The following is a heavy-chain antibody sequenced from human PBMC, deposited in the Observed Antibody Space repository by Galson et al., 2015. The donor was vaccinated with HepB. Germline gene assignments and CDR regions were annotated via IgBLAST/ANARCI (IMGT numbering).Heavy chain of an antibody. CDR3: AKHWSYSNRWDVDY. D-gene: IGHD6-13*01. CDR1: GFTFSSYD. Sequence: SLRLSCAASGFTFSSYDMSWVRQAPGKGLEWVSDISDSGGSIDYADSVKGRFTISRDNSKKTLYLQINSLRVEDTAVYYCAKHWSYSNRWDVDYWGQGTLVSVSS. J-gene: IGHJ4*02. V-gene: IGHV3-23*01. CDR2: ISDSGGSI.